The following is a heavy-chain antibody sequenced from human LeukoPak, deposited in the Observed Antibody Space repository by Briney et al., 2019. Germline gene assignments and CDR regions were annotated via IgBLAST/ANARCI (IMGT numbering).Heavy chain of an antibody. Sequence: VGSLRLSCAASGFTFSNGWMSWVRQAPGKGLEWVGRIKTKTDGGTTDYAAPVKGRFTISRDDSENTLFLRMNSLKTEDTAVYYCTTDSSWSGHSWGQGTLVTVSS. D-gene: IGHD6-13*01. CDR3: TTDSSWSGHS. CDR2: IKTKTDGGTT. V-gene: IGHV3-15*01. J-gene: IGHJ4*02. CDR1: GFTFSNGW.